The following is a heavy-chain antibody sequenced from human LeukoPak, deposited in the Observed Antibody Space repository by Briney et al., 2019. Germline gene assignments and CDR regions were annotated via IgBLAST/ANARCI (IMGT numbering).Heavy chain of an antibody. CDR3: ARLGLPGELLDY. D-gene: IGHD3-10*01. V-gene: IGHV4-39*01. CDR2: LYYSGSS. CDR1: GGPISSSGYY. Sequence: PSETLSLTCTVSGGPISSSGYYWGWIRQPPGKGLEWIGSLYYSGSSYYNPSLKSRVTISVDTSKNQFSLKLSSVTAADTAVYYCARLGLPGELLDYWGQGTLVTVSS. J-gene: IGHJ4*02.